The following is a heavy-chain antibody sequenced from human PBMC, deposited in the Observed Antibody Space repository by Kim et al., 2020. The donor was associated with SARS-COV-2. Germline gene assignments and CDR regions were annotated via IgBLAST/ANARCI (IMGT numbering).Heavy chain of an antibody. V-gene: IGHV5-51*01. CDR3: ARALYGSGSYSADWYYFDY. CDR1: GYSFSSYW. J-gene: IGHJ4*02. Sequence: GESLKISCKGSGYSFSSYWIGWVRQMPGKGLEWMGIIYPGDSDTRYSPSFQGQVTITADKSISTAHLQWSNLKASDTAKYYCARALYGSGSYSADWYYFDYWGQGPLVTVSS. D-gene: IGHD3-10*01. CDR2: IYPGDSDT.